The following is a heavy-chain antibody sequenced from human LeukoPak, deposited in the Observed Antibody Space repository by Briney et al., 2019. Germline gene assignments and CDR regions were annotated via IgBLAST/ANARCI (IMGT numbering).Heavy chain of an antibody. V-gene: IGHV3-23*01. CDR2: ISGSGDST. J-gene: IGHJ4*02. D-gene: IGHD6-13*01. CDR3: AKTRPLDSSSWSHGDY. CDR1: GFTCSTYV. Sequence: GGSLRLSCAASGFTCSTYVMSWVRQAPGKGLEWVSAISGSGDSTYYGDSVKGRFTISRDNSKNTLYLQMNSLRAEDTAVYYCAKTRPLDSSSWSHGDYWGQGTLVTVSS.